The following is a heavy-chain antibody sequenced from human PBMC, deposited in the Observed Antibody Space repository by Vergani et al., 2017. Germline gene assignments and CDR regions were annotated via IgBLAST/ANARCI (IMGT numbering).Heavy chain of an antibody. D-gene: IGHD5-18*01. CDR2: IRNKAYGGTT. Sequence: VQLVESGGGLVPPGRSLRLSCAASGFSFGDYAMTWVRQAPGKGLEWVAFIRNKAYGGTTEYAASVKGRFTISRDDSKRLAYLQLSGLKTEDTAVYFCSRGRGYSFGYSDYWGQGTLVTGSS. V-gene: IGHV3-49*04. CDR1: GFSFGDYA. CDR3: SRGRGYSFGYSDY. J-gene: IGHJ4*02.